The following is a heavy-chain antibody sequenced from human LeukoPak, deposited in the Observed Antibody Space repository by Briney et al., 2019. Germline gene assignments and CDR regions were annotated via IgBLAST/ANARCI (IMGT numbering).Heavy chain of an antibody. CDR3: ARVRGTMVRGFSFPPDY. CDR1: GYTFTSYY. J-gene: IGHJ4*02. D-gene: IGHD3-10*01. CDR2: INPSGGST. V-gene: IGHV1-46*01. Sequence: ASVKVSCKASGYTFTSYYMHWVRQAPGQGLEWMGIINPSGGSTSYAQKLQGRVTMTTDTSTSTAYMELRSLRSDDTAVYYCARVRGTMVRGFSFPPDYWGQGTLVTVSS.